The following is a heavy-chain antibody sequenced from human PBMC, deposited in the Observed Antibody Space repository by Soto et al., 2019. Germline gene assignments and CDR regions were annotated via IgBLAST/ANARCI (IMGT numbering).Heavy chain of an antibody. CDR1: GFTFSSFA. V-gene: IGHV3-23*01. D-gene: IGHD3-22*01. CDR3: AAKMVYDKWSSAFDI. Sequence: VQLLESGGDLVQPGGSLRLSCAASGFTFSSFAMSWVRQAPRKGLEWVSAISLSGGSTYYADSVKGRFTISRDNSKNTLFLQMSSLRAEDTAVYYCAAKMVYDKWSSAFDIWGQGTMVTVSS. CDR2: ISLSGGST. J-gene: IGHJ3*02.